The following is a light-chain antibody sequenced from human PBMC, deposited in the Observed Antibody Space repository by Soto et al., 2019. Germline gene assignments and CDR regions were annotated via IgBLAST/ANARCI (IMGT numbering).Light chain of an antibody. Sequence: QSALTQPASVSGSLGQSITISCTGTSSDVGGYDYVSWYQQRPGKAPKLMIYEVSNRPSGVSNRFSGSKSGNTASLTISGPQAGDGADYYCSSYKGSSTLVVFGGGTKVTVL. J-gene: IGLJ2*01. CDR1: SSDVGGYDY. CDR3: SSYKGSSTLVV. V-gene: IGLV2-14*01. CDR2: EVS.